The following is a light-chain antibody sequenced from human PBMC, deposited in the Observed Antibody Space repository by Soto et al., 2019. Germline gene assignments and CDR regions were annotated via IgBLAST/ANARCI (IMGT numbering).Light chain of an antibody. Sequence: DIQMTQSPSSLSASVGDRVTITCRACQGISNNLAWYQQKSGKGPTLLIYAASILQSGIPSRFRGSGSGTDFTLTISSLQPEDVATYYCQKCDGAPWTFGQGTKVDI. J-gene: IGKJ1*01. V-gene: IGKV1-27*01. CDR3: QKCDGAPWT. CDR2: AAS. CDR1: QGISNN.